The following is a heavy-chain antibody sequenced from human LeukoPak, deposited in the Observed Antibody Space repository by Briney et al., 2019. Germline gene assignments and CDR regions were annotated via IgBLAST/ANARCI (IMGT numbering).Heavy chain of an antibody. J-gene: IGHJ4*02. D-gene: IGHD2-8*01. V-gene: IGHV4-34*01. CDR1: GGSFSGYY. CDR3: ARGTVLTGYASFDY. CDR2: IIPSVST. Sequence: SETLSLTCGVYGGSFSGYYWTWIRQSPGQGMEWIGEIIPSVSTNDSASLKGRVTISVDTSMSQFSLKVRSVTAADTAVYYCARGTVLTGYASFDYWGLGTLVTVSS.